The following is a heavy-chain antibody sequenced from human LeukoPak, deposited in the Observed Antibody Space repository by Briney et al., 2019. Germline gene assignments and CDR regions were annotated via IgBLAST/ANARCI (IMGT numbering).Heavy chain of an antibody. CDR3: ARNENSGWGYFDY. CDR1: GFTFSSYA. Sequence: PGRSLRLSCAASGFTFSSYAMHWVRQAPGKGLEWVSVIGGSNGITFYVGSVKDRFTISRDNSKDTLYLQMNSLRAEDTAVYYCARNENSGWGYFDYWGQGTLVTVSS. CDR2: IGGSNGIT. D-gene: IGHD5-12*01. J-gene: IGHJ4*02. V-gene: IGHV3-23*01.